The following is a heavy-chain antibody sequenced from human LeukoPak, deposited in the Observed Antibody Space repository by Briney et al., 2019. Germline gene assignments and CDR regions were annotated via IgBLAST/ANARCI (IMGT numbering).Heavy chain of an antibody. CDR2: INPNSGGT. CDR1: GYTFTGYY. J-gene: IGHJ4*02. Sequence: ASVKVSCKASGYTFTGYYMHWVRQAPGQGLEWMGRINPNSGGTNYAQKFQGRVTMTRDTSISTAYMELSRLRSDDTAVYYCARCSGVDTARRETHSFDYWGQGTLVTVSS. D-gene: IGHD5-18*01. V-gene: IGHV1-2*06. CDR3: ARCSGVDTARRETHSFDY.